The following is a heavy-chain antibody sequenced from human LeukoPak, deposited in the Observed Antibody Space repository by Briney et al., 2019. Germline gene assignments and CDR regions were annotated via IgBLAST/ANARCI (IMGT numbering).Heavy chain of an antibody. CDR2: ISGSGGST. CDR1: GFTFSSYA. D-gene: IGHD1-26*01. CDR3: AKIAVGATSSPLDY. V-gene: IGHV3-23*01. Sequence: GGSLRLSCAASGFTFSSYAMSWVRQAPGKGLEWVSAISGSGGSTYYADSVTGRFTISRDNSKNTLYLQMNSPRVEDTALYFCAKIAVGATSSPLDYWGQGTLVTVSS. J-gene: IGHJ4*02.